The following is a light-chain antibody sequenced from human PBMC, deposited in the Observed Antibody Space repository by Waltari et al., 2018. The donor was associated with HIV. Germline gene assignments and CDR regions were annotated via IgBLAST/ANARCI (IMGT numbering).Light chain of an antibody. V-gene: IGKV4-1*01. Sequence: DIVMTQSPHSLALSLGERATINCKSSQGIFYSSRNANYLAWYQQKPGQSPKLLIYWASSRASGVPDRFSGSGSRTDFTLSISSLQSEDVAVYFCQQYYSTPPTFGQGTRVEIK. J-gene: IGKJ1*01. CDR1: QGIFYSSRNANY. CDR2: WAS. CDR3: QQYYSTPPT.